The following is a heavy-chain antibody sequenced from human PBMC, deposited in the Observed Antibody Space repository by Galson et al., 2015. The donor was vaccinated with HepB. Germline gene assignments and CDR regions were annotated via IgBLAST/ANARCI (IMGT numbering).Heavy chain of an antibody. J-gene: IGHJ4*02. D-gene: IGHD6-6*01. V-gene: IGHV3-30*18. CDR1: GFTFSSYG. CDR3: AKDIGIAARPSSLLGFSFVY. Sequence: SLRLSCAASGFTFSSYGMHWVRQAPGKGLEWGAVISYDGSNKYYADSVKGRFTISRDNSKNTLYLQMNSLRAEDTAVYYCAKDIGIAARPSSLLGFSFVYWGQGTLVTVSS. CDR2: ISYDGSNK.